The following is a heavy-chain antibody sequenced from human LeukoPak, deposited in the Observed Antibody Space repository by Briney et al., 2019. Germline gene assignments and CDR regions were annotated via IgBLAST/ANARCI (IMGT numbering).Heavy chain of an antibody. CDR1: GFAFSRYS. J-gene: IGHJ4*02. D-gene: IGHD4-17*01. Sequence: GGSLRLSCAASGFAFSRYSMNWVRQAPGKGLEWVSSISYSGPHMFYADSVRGRFTISRDNAENSLFLQMNSLRVEDTAVYFCASNDYRDEGIDSWGQGTLVTVSS. V-gene: IGHV3-21*01. CDR3: ASNDYRDEGIDS. CDR2: ISYSGPHM.